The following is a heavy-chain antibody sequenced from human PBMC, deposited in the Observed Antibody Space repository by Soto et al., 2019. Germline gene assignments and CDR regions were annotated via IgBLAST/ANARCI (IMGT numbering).Heavy chain of an antibody. Sequence: QVQLVQSGAEVNKPGASVKVSCKASGYTFIAYYIHWVRQPPGQGLEWLGWINPNNGDTDYAQKFQGRVTMTRDTSIRTAYLELSSLISDDTSVYYCARGKDIVLPGPNWFDPWGQGTLVTVSS. D-gene: IGHD2-8*02. CDR3: ARGKDIVLPGPNWFDP. V-gene: IGHV1-2*02. CDR1: GYTFIAYY. J-gene: IGHJ5*02. CDR2: INPNNGDT.